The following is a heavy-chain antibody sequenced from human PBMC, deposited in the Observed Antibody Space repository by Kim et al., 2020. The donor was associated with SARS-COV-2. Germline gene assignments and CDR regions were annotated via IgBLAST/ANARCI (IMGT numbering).Heavy chain of an antibody. J-gene: IGHJ4*02. CDR3: GRDLGYTYLDY. Sequence: GGSLRLSCAASGFTFNAYWMHWVRQAPGKGLVWVSTIKGDGTISTYADSVKGRFTISRDNAKNALYLQIDSLRVEDTALYYCGRDLGYTYLDYCGQGTLVTVSS. CDR2: IKGDGTIS. D-gene: IGHD5-12*01. CDR1: GFTFNAYW. V-gene: IGHV3-74*03.